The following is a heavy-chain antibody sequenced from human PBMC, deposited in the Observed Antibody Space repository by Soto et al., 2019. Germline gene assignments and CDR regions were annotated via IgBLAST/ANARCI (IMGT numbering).Heavy chain of an antibody. CDR2: ISGSGDRT. D-gene: IGHD2-21*01. J-gene: IGHJ4*02. Sequence: EVQLLVSGGRFGQPGGSLKLSCEASGFTFGNYAMTWVRQAPGKGLEWVSTISGSGDRTYYADSVTGRFTISRDNSKNTLYLQMHSLGVEDTAVYFCAKDTVAIRSFYFYSWAQGTLVTVSS. V-gene: IGHV3-23*01. CDR1: GFTFGNYA. CDR3: AKDTVAIRSFYFYS.